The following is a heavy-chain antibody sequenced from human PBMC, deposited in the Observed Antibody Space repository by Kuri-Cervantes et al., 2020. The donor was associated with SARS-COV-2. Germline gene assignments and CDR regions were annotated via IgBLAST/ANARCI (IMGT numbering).Heavy chain of an antibody. CDR2: IGTAGDT. CDR3: AKVETASLDS. Sequence: GESLKISCAASGFTFSSYDMHWVRQATGKGLEWVSAIGTAGDTYYPGSVKGRFTISRDNSKNSLYLEMNSLRPEDTAVYYCAKVETASLDSWGQGTQVTVSS. J-gene: IGHJ4*02. V-gene: IGHV3-13*01. D-gene: IGHD3-3*01. CDR1: GFTFSSYD.